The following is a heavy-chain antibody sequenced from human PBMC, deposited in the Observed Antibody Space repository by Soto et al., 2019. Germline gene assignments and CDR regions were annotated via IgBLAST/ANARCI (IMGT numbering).Heavy chain of an antibody. CDR2: ISAYNGNT. J-gene: IGHJ4*02. Sequence: ASVKVSCKASGYTFTSYGISWVRQAPGQGLEWMGWISAYNGNTNYAQKLQGRVTMTTDTSTSTAYMELRSLRSDDTAVYYCARDTKIYHDRYDYIWGSYPPRTPSFDYWGQGTLVTLSS. CDR3: ARDTKIYHDRYDYIWGSYPPRTPSFDY. D-gene: IGHD3-16*02. CDR1: GYTFTSYG. V-gene: IGHV1-18*01.